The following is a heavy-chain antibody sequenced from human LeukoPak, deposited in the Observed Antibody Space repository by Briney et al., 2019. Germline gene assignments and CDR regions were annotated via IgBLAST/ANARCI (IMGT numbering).Heavy chain of an antibody. V-gene: IGHV1-2*02. Sequence: ASVKVSCKASGYTFTGYYMHWVRQAPGQGLEWMGWINPNSGGTNYAQKFQGRVTMTTHTSISTAYMELSRLRSDDTAVYYCARDRSGSYYGYYYYYMDVWGKGTTVTISS. CDR2: INPNSGGT. J-gene: IGHJ6*03. CDR1: GYTFTGYY. D-gene: IGHD1-26*01. CDR3: ARDRSGSYYGYYYYYMDV.